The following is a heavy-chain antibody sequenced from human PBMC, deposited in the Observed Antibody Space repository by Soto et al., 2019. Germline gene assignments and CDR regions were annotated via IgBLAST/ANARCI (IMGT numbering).Heavy chain of an antibody. CDR1: EFTFNSYA. V-gene: IGHV3-23*01. D-gene: IGHD2-2*02. CDR2: ISGSGGST. J-gene: IGHJ4*02. Sequence: HPGGSLRLSCAASEFTFNSYAMSWVRQAPGKGLEWVSTISGSGGSTYYADSVKGRFTISRDSSKNTVLLQMNSLRAEDTAVYFCARALCSGSSCYKRGFDFWGQGTLVTVSS. CDR3: ARALCSGSSCYKRGFDF.